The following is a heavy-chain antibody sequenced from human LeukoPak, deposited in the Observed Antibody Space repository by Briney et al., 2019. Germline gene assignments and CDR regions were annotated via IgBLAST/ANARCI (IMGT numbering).Heavy chain of an antibody. CDR3: ARRPSGFDP. CDR1: GGSISSSRYY. CDR2: ISYSGST. J-gene: IGHJ5*02. V-gene: IGHV4-39*07. Sequence: SETLSLTCTVSGGSISSSRYYWGWIRQPPGKGLEWIESISYSGSTYYNPSLKGRVTISVDTSKNQFSLKVSSVTAADTAVYYCARRPSGFDPWGQGTLVTVSS. D-gene: IGHD3-10*01.